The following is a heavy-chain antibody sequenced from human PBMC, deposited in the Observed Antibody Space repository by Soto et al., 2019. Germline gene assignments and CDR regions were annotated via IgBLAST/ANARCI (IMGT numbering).Heavy chain of an antibody. CDR2: TSFDGGKT. CDR3: ARDPLIGTTHYGLAV. CDR1: GFTFRTYV. V-gene: IGHV3-30*12. Sequence: GGSLRLSCATSGFTFRTYVMYWVRQAPGKGLEWVAVTSFDGGKTDYADSVKGRFTISRDNAKSTLFLQMDSLRAEDTAVYYCARDPLIGTTHYGLAVPGQRTTVTVSS. J-gene: IGHJ6*02. D-gene: IGHD4-17*01.